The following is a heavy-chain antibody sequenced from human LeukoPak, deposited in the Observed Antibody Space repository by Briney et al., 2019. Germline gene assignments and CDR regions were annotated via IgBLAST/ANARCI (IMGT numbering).Heavy chain of an antibody. J-gene: IGHJ5*02. Sequence: PSETLSLTCTVSGGSISSGGHYWASIPQPPGKGLEWIGNIYYSGNTYYNPSLKSRVTISVDTSKNQISLKLSSVTAADTAVYYCARSRPYCSGGSCSPFDPWGQGTLVTVSS. V-gene: IGHV4-39*01. CDR2: IYYSGNT. CDR3: ARSRPYCSGGSCSPFDP. D-gene: IGHD2-15*01. CDR1: GGSISSGGHY.